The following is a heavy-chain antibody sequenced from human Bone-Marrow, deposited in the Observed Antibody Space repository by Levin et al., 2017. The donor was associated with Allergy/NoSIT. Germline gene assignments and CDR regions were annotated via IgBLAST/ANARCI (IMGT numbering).Heavy chain of an antibody. CDR3: PTSESFVTGFDY. CDR1: GFSFSDYY. Sequence: GGSLRLSCAASGFSFSDYYMTWIRQAPGKGLEWLSFISGSGTYTNYADSVKGRFTISRDNAKNSLYLQMNRLGVEDTAVYYCPTSESFVTGFDYWGQGALVSVSS. CDR2: ISGSGTYT. V-gene: IGHV3-11*03. D-gene: IGHD3-9*01. J-gene: IGHJ4*02.